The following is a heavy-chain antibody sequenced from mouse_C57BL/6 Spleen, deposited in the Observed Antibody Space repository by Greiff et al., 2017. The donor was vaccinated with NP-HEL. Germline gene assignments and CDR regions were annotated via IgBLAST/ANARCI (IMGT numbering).Heavy chain of an antibody. V-gene: IGHV5-17*01. CDR1: GFTFSDYG. D-gene: IGHD2-1*01. Sequence: DVMLVESGGGLVKPGGSLKLSCAASGFTFSDYGMHWVRQAPEKGLEWVAYISSGSSTIYYADTVKGRFTISRDNAKNTLFLQMTSLRSEDTAMYYCARIYHWYFDVWGTGTTVTVSS. J-gene: IGHJ1*03. CDR2: ISSGSSTI. CDR3: ARIYHWYFDV.